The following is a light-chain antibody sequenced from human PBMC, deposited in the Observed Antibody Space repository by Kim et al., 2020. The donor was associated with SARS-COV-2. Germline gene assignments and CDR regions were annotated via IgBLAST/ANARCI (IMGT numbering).Light chain of an antibody. Sequence: DIQMTQSPSTLSASVGDTVTITCRASQSISSWLAWYQQKPGKAPKLLIYKASTLESGVPSRFSGSGSGTEFTLTISCLQPDDIATYYCQQYNSYRAFGQGTKVDIK. V-gene: IGKV1-5*03. CDR1: QSISSW. CDR3: QQYNSYRA. J-gene: IGKJ1*01. CDR2: KAS.